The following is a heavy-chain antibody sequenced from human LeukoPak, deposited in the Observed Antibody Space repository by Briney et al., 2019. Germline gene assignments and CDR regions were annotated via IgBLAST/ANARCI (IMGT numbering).Heavy chain of an antibody. D-gene: IGHD4-17*01. J-gene: IGHJ4*02. CDR1: GYSFTSYW. V-gene: IGHV5-10-1*01. CDR3: ARGYGDYSYFDY. CDR2: IDPSDSYT. Sequence: GSLKLSCKGSGYSFTSYWISWVRQMPGKGLEWMGRIDPSDSYTDYSPSFQGHVTISADKSISTAYLQWSSLKASDTAMYFCARGYGDYSYFDYWGQGTLVTVSS.